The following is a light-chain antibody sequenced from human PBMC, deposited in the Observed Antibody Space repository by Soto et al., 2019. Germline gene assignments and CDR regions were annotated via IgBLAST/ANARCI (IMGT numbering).Light chain of an antibody. CDR3: SSYAGSSNV. CDR1: SSDVGGYNY. J-gene: IGLJ1*01. Sequence: QSALAQPSSASLSPGQSVAISCTGTSSDVGGYNYVSWYQQHPGKAPKLMIYEVNKRPSGVPDRFSGSKSGNTASLTVSGLQAEDEADYYCSSYAGSSNVFGTGTKVTVL. CDR2: EVN. V-gene: IGLV2-8*01.